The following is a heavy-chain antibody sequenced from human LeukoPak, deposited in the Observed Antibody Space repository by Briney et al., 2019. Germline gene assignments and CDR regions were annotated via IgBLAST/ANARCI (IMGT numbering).Heavy chain of an antibody. V-gene: IGHV3-30*18. J-gene: IGHJ4*02. CDR2: ISYDGSNK. Sequence: PGRSLRLSCAASGFTFSSYGMHWVRQAPGKGLEWVAVISYDGSNKYYADSVKGRFTISRDNSKNTLYLQKNSLRAEDTAVYYCAKDGRDGYNLVDYWGQGTLVTVSS. D-gene: IGHD5-24*01. CDR3: AKDGRDGYNLVDY. CDR1: GFTFSSYG.